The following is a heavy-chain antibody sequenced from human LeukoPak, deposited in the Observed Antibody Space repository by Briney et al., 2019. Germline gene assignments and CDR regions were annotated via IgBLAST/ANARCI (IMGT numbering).Heavy chain of an antibody. Sequence: SETLSLTCTVSGGSISSYYWSWIRQPAGKGLEWIGRIYTSGSTNYNPSLKSRVTMSVDTSKNQFSLKLSSVTAADTAVYYCARGPEPAIAAAVGNWFDPWGQGTLVTVSS. V-gene: IGHV4-4*07. J-gene: IGHJ5*02. D-gene: IGHD6-13*01. CDR3: ARGPEPAIAAAVGNWFDP. CDR2: IYTSGST. CDR1: GGSISSYY.